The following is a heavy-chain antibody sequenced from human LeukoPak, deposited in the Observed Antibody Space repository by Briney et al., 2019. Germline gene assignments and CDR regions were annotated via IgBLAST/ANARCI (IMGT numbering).Heavy chain of an antibody. Sequence: GGSLRLSCAASGFTFSSYEMNWVRQAPGKGLEWVSYISSSGSTIYYADSVKGRFTISRDNAKNSLYLQMYSLRAEDTAVYYCARPLTIAAAGNYYYYGMDVWGKGTTVTVSS. V-gene: IGHV3-48*03. CDR2: ISSSGSTI. D-gene: IGHD6-13*01. J-gene: IGHJ6*04. CDR3: ARPLTIAAAGNYYYYGMDV. CDR1: GFTFSSYE.